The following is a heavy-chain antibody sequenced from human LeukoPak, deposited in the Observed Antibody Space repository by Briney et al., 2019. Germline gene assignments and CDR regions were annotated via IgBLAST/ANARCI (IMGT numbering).Heavy chain of an antibody. CDR1: GGTLIGYD. CDR2: INHSGST. V-gene: IGHV4-34*08. Sequence: SETLSLTCAVYGGTLIGYDWSWIRQPPGKGLEWIGEINHSGSTNYSPSLKSRVTISIDTSKNQFSLKVNSVTAADTAVYYCAMVLYHSGRPGPWGQGTLATVSP. J-gene: IGHJ5*02. CDR3: AMVLYHSGRPGP. D-gene: IGHD2/OR15-2a*01.